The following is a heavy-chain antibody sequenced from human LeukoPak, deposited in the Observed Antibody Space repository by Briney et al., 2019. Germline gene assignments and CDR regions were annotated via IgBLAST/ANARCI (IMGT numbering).Heavy chain of an antibody. CDR2: IHYSGSS. CDR3: AREGDYENWLDP. J-gene: IGHJ5*02. Sequence: SETLSLTCTVSGGSLRGYYWTWIRQPPGKGLEWLGYIHYSGSSNYNPSLKSRVTISVDTSKNRFFLRLNSVTAADTAVYYCAREGDYENWLDPWGQGTLVTVSS. D-gene: IGHD4-17*01. V-gene: IGHV4-59*01. CDR1: GGSLRGYY.